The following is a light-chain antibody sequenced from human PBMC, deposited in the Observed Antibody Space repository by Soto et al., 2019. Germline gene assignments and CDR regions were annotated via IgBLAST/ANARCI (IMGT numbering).Light chain of an antibody. J-gene: IGLJ2*01. CDR3: QSYDNILSHVV. Sequence: QSVLTQPPSVYGAPGQRVTIPCTGSSSNIGSYYDVHWYQQLPGTVPKLLIYGDNNRPSGVPDRFSGSKSGTSASLAITGLQAEDEAAYYCQSYDNILSHVVFGGGTKVTVL. V-gene: IGLV1-40*01. CDR2: GDN. CDR1: SSNIGSYYD.